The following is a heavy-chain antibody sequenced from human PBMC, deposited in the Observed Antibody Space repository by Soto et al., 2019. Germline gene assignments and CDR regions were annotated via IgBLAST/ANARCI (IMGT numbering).Heavy chain of an antibody. Sequence: GGSLRLSCAASGFTFSSYSMNWVRQAPGKGLEWVSYISSSSSTIYYADSVKGRFTISRDNAKNSLYLQMNSLRAEDTAVYHCARGSPDYYYMDVWGKGTTVTVSS. CDR2: ISSSSSTI. CDR1: GFTFSSYS. V-gene: IGHV3-48*01. J-gene: IGHJ6*03. CDR3: ARGSPDYYYMDV.